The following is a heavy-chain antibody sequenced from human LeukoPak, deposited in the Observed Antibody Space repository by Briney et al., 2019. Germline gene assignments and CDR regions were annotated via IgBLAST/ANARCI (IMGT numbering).Heavy chain of an antibody. Sequence: GGSLRLSCAASGFTFSDYYMSWIRQAPGKGLEWVGFIRSKAYGGTTEYAASVKGRFTISRDDSKSIAYLQMNSLKTEDTAVYYCTRVVTMVRDQYNWFDPWGQGTLVTVSS. J-gene: IGHJ5*02. CDR2: IRSKAYGGTT. CDR1: GFTFSDYY. CDR3: TRVVTMVRDQYNWFDP. D-gene: IGHD3-10*01. V-gene: IGHV3-49*03.